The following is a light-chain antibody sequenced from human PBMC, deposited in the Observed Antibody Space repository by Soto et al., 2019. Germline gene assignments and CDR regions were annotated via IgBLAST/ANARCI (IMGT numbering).Light chain of an antibody. J-gene: IGKJ2*01. V-gene: IGKV1-5*03. CDR2: KAS. CDR1: QSVNSW. CDR3: QQYDSYSYT. Sequence: DIQMTQSPSTLSASVGDRVTITCRASQSVNSWLAWYQQKPGKAPKLLIYKASNLKSGVPSRFSGRGSGTEFTLTISSLQPDDFATNYCQQYDSYSYTFGQGTNLEIK.